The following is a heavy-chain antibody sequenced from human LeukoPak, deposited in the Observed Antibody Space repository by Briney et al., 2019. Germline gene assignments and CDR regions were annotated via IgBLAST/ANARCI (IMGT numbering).Heavy chain of an antibody. CDR1: GFTFSSYS. CDR2: ISSTSSYI. D-gene: IGHD3-22*01. V-gene: IGHV3-21*01. J-gene: IGHJ3*02. Sequence: GGSLRLSCAASGFTFSSYSMSWVRQAPGKGLEWVSSISSTSSYIYYADSVKGRFTISRDNAKNSLYLQMNSLRAEDTAVYYCARDAEYYYDTSDAFDIWGQGTMVTVSS. CDR3: ARDAEYYYDTSDAFDI.